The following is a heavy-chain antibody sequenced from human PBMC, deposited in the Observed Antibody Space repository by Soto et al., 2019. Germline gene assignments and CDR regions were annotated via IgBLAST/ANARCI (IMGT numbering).Heavy chain of an antibody. J-gene: IGHJ4*02. CDR1: GGSISTGGYY. CDR3: ARGLSVTLFDN. CDR2: IYYSGST. V-gene: IGHV4-31*03. D-gene: IGHD4-17*01. Sequence: QVQLQESGPGLVKPSQTLSLTCTVSGGSISTGGYYWTWIRQHPGKGLEWIGYIYYSGSTYYNPSLKSRVTISVDTSKNQFALKLSSVTAADTAVYYCARGLSVTLFDNWGQGTRVTVSS.